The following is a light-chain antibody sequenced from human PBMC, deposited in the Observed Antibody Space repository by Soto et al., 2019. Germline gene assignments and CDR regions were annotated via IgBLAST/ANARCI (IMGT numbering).Light chain of an antibody. CDR2: EVT. CDR1: SGDIGSYNR. CDR3: SSYTNINTRACV. J-gene: IGLJ1*01. Sequence: QSALTQPASVSGSPGQSITLSCTGTSGDIGSYNRVSWYQQHPGKAPKLIIYEVTDRPSGVSNRFSGSKSGNTASLTISGLQAEDEAEYYCSSYTNINTRACVFGTRTKLTVL. V-gene: IGLV2-14*01.